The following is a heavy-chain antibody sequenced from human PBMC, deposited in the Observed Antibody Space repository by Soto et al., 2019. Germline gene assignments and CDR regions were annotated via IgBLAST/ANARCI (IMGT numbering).Heavy chain of an antibody. CDR1: ARGSISSGDSY. CDR3: ARGVGSSWYFSSFDY. Sequence: QVQLQESGPGLVKPSQTLSLTCTVSARGSISSGDSYWSWIRQHPGKGLEYIGHIYYGSTYYNPSLKSRVSISVDASKNQFSRNLNSVTSADTAVYYCARGVGSSWYFSSFDYWGQGTLVSVSS. D-gene: IGHD6-13*01. CDR2: IYYGST. V-gene: IGHV4-31*03. J-gene: IGHJ4*02.